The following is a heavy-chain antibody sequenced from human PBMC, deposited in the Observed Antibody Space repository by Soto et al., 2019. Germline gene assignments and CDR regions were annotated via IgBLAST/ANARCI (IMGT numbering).Heavy chain of an antibody. Sequence: PWGSLRLSCAASGFTFISYAIIFFRHSPLKWLEWVSAISGSGGSTYYADSVKGRFTISRDNSKNTLYLQMNSQRAEDTAVYYCAKDACSGGSCWSDYWGQGTLVTVSS. CDR1: GFTFISYA. CDR2: ISGSGGST. CDR3: AKDACSGGSCWSDY. J-gene: IGHJ4*02. D-gene: IGHD2-15*01. V-gene: IGHV3-23*01.